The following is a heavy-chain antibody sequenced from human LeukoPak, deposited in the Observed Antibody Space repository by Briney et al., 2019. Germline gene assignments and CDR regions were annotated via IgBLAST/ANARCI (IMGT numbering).Heavy chain of an antibody. Sequence: GGSLRLSCAASGFTFSNAWMNWVRQAPGKGLEWVGRIKSKTDGRTTDYAAPVKGRFTISRDDSKNTLYLQMNSLKTEDTAVYYCTGGILEWLLSEFDPWGQGTLVTVSS. CDR1: GFTFSNAW. V-gene: IGHV3-15*07. D-gene: IGHD3-3*01. J-gene: IGHJ5*02. CDR2: IKSKTDGRTT. CDR3: TGGILEWLLSEFDP.